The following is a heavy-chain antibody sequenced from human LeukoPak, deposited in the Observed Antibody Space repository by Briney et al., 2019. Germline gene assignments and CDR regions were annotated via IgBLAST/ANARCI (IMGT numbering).Heavy chain of an antibody. Sequence: GGSLRLSCVASGFTFNKNWMHWVRQAPGKGLVWVSRIQGDGSNTNYADSVKGRFSISRDNAKNSLFLQMSSLRVEDTAVYYCARDGVRGSYDHSHFDYWGQGILVTVAS. CDR1: GFTFNKNW. CDR2: IQGDGSNT. D-gene: IGHD3-22*01. CDR3: ARDGVRGSYDHSHFDY. V-gene: IGHV3-74*01. J-gene: IGHJ4*02.